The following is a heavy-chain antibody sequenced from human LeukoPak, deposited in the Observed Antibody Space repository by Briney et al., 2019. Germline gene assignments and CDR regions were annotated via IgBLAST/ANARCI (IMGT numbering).Heavy chain of an antibody. CDR1: GFNFSDYA. V-gene: IGHV3-23*01. D-gene: IGHD4-11*01. J-gene: IGHJ5*02. CDR2: ISGSGGTT. CDR3: AKDRYSNYGNWFNP. Sequence: GGSLRLSCVASGFNFSDYAMNWVRQAPGKGLEWVSAISGSGGTTHYADSVKGRFAISRDNSKNTLSLQMSHLRHEDTARYYCAKDRYSNYGNWFNPWGQGTQVTVFS.